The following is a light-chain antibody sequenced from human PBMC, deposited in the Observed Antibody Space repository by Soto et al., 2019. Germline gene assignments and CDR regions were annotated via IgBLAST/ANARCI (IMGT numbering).Light chain of an antibody. CDR2: DVT. CDR3: CSYAGSYSHYV. CDR1: SNDVGGYDF. Sequence: QSVLTQPRSVSGSPGQSVTISCTGTSNDVGGYDFVSWYQHHPGKAPKLMIYDVTRRPSGVPDRFSGSKSGNTASLTISGLQAEDEADYYCCSYAGSYSHYVFGPGTQLTVL. V-gene: IGLV2-11*01. J-gene: IGLJ1*01.